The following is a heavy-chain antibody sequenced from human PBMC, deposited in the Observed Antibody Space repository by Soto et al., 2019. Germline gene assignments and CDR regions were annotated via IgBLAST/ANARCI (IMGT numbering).Heavy chain of an antibody. CDR1: GYTFTSYG. D-gene: IGHD2-2*01. CDR2: ISAYNGNT. Sequence: ASVKVSCKASGYTFTSYGISWVRQAPGQGLEWMGWISAYNGNTNYAQKLQGRVTMTTDTSTSTAYMELRSLRSDDTAVYYCARYSIVVVPAATNWFDPWGQGTLVTVSS. V-gene: IGHV1-18*01. CDR3: ARYSIVVVPAATNWFDP. J-gene: IGHJ5*02.